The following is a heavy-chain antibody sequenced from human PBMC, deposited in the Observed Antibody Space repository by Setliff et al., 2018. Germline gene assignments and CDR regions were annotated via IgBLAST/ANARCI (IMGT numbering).Heavy chain of an antibody. D-gene: IGHD1-26*01. CDR3: ATRKSSGRLYYMDA. V-gene: IGHV4-59*02. CDR2: INYSGST. CDR1: GGAVSGDY. J-gene: IGHJ6*03. Sequence: LSLTCSVSGGAVSGDYWTWIRQPPGKGLEYIGYINYSGSTNYNPSLKSRVTISGDTSKNQVSLRLSSVTAADTALYYCATRKSSGRLYYMDAWGKGTTVTVSS.